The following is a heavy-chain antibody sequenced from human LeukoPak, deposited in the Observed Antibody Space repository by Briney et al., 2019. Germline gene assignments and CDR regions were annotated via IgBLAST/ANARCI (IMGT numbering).Heavy chain of an antibody. CDR3: ARDGLVRGLDY. Sequence: PSETLSLTCTVSGGSISSGDYYWSWIRQPPGKGLEWIGYIYYSGSTYYNPSLKSRVTISVDTSKNQFSLKLSSVTAADTAVYYCARDGLVRGLDYWGQGTLVTVSS. CDR1: GGSISSGDYY. J-gene: IGHJ4*02. V-gene: IGHV4-30-4*01. CDR2: IYYSGST. D-gene: IGHD6-6*01.